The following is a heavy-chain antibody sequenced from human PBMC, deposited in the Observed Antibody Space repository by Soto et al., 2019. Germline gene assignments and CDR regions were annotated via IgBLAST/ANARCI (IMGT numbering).Heavy chain of an antibody. J-gene: IGHJ5*02. D-gene: IGHD6-13*01. CDR2: IYYSGST. CDR1: GGSISSYY. V-gene: IGHV4-59*01. Sequence: SETLSLTCTVSGGSISSYYWSWIRQPPGKGLEWIGYIYYSGSTNYNPSLKSRVTISVDTSKNQFSLKLSSVTAADTAMYYCARHGWIAAAGKGRGNWFDPWGQGTLVTVSS. CDR3: ARHGWIAAAGKGRGNWFDP.